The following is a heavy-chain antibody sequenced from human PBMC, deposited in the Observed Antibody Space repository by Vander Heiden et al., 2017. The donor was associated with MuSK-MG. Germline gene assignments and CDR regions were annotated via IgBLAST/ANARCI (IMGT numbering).Heavy chain of an antibody. CDR2: ISRSSSYI. CDR3: ATAKTAYYFDY. J-gene: IGHJ4*02. V-gene: IGHV3-21*01. CDR1: GVTLSRYS. Sequence: EVQLVESGGGLVKPGGSLRLSCAASGVTLSRYSRNLVRQAPGKGLEGVSSISRSSSYIYYADSVKGRFTISRENAKNSLYLQMNSLRAEDTAVYYCATAKTAYYFDYWGQGTLVTSPQ.